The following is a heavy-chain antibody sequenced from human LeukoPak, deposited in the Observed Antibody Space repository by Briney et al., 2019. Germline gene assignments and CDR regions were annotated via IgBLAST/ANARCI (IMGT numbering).Heavy chain of an antibody. D-gene: IGHD3-3*01. CDR3: ARELTYDFWSGYPLQNYYGMDV. CDR2: INPNSGGT. V-gene: IGHV1-2*02. CDR1: GYTFTGYY. J-gene: IGHJ6*02. Sequence: GASVKVSCKASGYTFTGYYMHWVRQAPGQGLEWMGWINPNSGGTNYAQKFQGRVTMTRDTSISTAYMELSRLRSDDTAVYYCARELTYDFWSGYPLQNYYGMDVWGQGTTVTVSS.